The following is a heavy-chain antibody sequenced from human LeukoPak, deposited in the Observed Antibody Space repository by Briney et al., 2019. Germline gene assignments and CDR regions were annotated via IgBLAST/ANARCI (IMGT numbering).Heavy chain of an antibody. CDR1: GYTFTGYY. CDR2: INPNNGGT. CDR3: ARGGVVGATDWFDP. V-gene: IGHV1-2*06. Sequence: GASVKVSCKASGYTFTGYYMRWVRQAPGQGLEWMGRINPNNGGTKYAQKFQGRVTMTRDTSISTAYMELSRLRSDDTAVYYCARGGVVGATDWFDPWGRGTLVTVSS. J-gene: IGHJ5*02. D-gene: IGHD1-26*01.